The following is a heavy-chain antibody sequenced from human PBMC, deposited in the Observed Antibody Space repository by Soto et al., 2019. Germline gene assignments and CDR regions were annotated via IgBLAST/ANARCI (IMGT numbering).Heavy chain of an antibody. Sequence: QVQLVQSGAEVKKPGSSVKVSCKASGGTFSSYTISWVRQAPGQGLEWMGRIIPILGIANYAQKFQGRVTITADKSTSTADMELSSLRSEDTAVYYCARVAAAAGYYYYGMDVWGQGTTVTVSS. J-gene: IGHJ6*02. CDR3: ARVAAAAGYYYYGMDV. D-gene: IGHD6-13*01. CDR2: IIPILGIA. CDR1: GGTFSSYT. V-gene: IGHV1-69*02.